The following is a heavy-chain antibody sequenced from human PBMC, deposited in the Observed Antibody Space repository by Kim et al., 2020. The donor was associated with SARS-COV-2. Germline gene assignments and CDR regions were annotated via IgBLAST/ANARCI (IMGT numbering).Heavy chain of an antibody. D-gene: IGHD3-9*01. J-gene: IGHJ6*02. CDR1: GYTFTSYD. CDR3: ARAERKRVYAILIGYYYYYYYGMDV. CDR2: MNPNSGNT. V-gene: IGHV1-8*01. Sequence: ASVKVSCKASGYTFTSYDINWVRQATGQGLEWMGWMNPNSGNTGYAQKFQGRVTMTRNTSISTAYMELSSLRSEDTAVYYCARAERKRVYAILIGYYYYYYYGMDVWGQGTTVTVSS.